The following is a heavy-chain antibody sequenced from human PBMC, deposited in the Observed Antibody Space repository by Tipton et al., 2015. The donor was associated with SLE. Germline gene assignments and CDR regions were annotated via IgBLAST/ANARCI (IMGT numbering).Heavy chain of an antibody. CDR3: ARALRGGSGRGWFDP. CDR2: NYYSGST. D-gene: IGHD6-19*01. CDR1: GGSISSSSYY. J-gene: IGHJ5*02. Sequence: TLSLTCTVSGGSISSSSYYWGWIRQPPGKGLEWIGSNYYSGSTYYNPSLKSRVTISVDTSKNQFSLKLSSVTAADTAVYYCARALRGGSGRGWFDPWGQGTLVTVSS. V-gene: IGHV4-39*01.